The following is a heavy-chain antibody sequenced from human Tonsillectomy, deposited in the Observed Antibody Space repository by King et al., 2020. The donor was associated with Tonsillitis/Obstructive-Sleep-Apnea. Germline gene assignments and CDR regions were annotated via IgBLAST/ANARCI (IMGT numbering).Heavy chain of an antibody. D-gene: IGHD2-8*01. CDR2: IYHSGST. Sequence: LQLQESGPGLVKPSETLSLTCSVSGGSMNSYYWSWIRQPPGKGLEWIGYIYHSGSTNYNPSLKNRLTISVDTSKNHFSLKLSSVTAADTAVYYCARDMVLEAGGDAFDIWGQGTMVTVPS. CDR1: GGSMNSYY. J-gene: IGHJ3*02. CDR3: ARDMVLEAGGDAFDI. V-gene: IGHV4-59*01.